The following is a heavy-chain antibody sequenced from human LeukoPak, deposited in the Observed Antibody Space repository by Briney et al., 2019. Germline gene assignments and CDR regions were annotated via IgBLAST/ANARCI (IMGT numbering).Heavy chain of an antibody. V-gene: IGHV3-64*01. CDR2: ISSNGGST. J-gene: IGHJ4*02. Sequence: GGSLRLSCAASGFTFSSYAMHWVRQAPGKGLEYVSAISSNGGSTYYANSVKGRFTISRDNSKNTLYLQMGSLRAEDMAVYYCARGNLIGHSSSWYLFDYWGQGALVTVSS. CDR3: ARGNLIGHSSSWYLFDY. CDR1: GFTFSSYA. D-gene: IGHD6-13*01.